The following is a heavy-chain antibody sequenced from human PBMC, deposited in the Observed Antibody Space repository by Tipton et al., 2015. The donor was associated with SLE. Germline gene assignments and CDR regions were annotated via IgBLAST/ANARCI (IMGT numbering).Heavy chain of an antibody. V-gene: IGHV4-59*13. D-gene: IGHD3-3*01. J-gene: IGHJ4*02. CDR1: DDSITTDY. CDR2: VSYSGVT. Sequence: TLPLTCTVSDDSITTDYWTWIRQPPGKGLEYIGYVSYSGVTNSNPSLQSRVTMSIDASKKQVSLRLSSVTAADTAVYYCASSPGVTLFRVVTYFDLWGQGILVTVSS. CDR3: ASSPGVTLFRVVTYFDL.